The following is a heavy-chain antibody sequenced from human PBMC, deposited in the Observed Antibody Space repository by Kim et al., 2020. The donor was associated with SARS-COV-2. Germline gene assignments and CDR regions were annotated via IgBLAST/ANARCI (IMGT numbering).Heavy chain of an antibody. CDR2: ISAYNGNK. D-gene: IGHD3-3*01. CDR1: GYTFTSYG. CDR3: ARDGLRFLEWLLSGPYSDY. J-gene: IGHJ4*02. Sequence: ASVKVSCKASGYTFTSYGISWVRQAPGQGLEWMGWISAYNGNKNYAQKLQGRVTMTTDTSTSTAYMELRSLRSDDTAVYYCARDGLRFLEWLLSGPYSDYWGQGTLVTVSS. V-gene: IGHV1-18*01.